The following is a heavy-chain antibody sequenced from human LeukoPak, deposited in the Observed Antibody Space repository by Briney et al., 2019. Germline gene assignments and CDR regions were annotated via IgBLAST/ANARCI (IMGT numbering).Heavy chain of an antibody. J-gene: IGHJ4*02. D-gene: IGHD6-13*01. CDR3: ARHIKAVWYTYDY. CDR1: GGSFSGYY. V-gene: IGHV4-34*01. CDR2: INHSGST. Sequence: SETLSLTCAVYGGSFSGYYWSWIRQPPGKGLEWIGEINHSGSTNYNPSLKSRVTISVDTSKNQFSLKLSSVTAADTAVYYCARHIKAVWYTYDYWGQGTLVTVSS.